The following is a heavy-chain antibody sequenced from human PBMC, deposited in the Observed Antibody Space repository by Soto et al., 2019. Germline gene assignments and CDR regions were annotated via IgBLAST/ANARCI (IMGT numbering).Heavy chain of an antibody. V-gene: IGHV1-24*01. CDR2: FDPEDGET. Sequence: ASVKVSCKVSGYTLTELSMHWVRQAPGKGLEWMGGFDPEDGETIYAQKFQGRVTMTEDTSTDTAYMELSSLRSEDTAVYYCATGQAGTGWFDPWGRGTLVTVSS. CDR3: ATGQAGTGWFDP. CDR1: GYTLTELS. J-gene: IGHJ5*02. D-gene: IGHD6-19*01.